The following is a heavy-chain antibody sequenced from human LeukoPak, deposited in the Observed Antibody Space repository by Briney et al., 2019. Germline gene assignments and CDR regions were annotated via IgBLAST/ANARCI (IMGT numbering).Heavy chain of an antibody. Sequence: PGGSLRLSCTASGFTFRSYVFSWVRQAPGKGLEWVSTISGSGGNTYYADSVKGRFTISRDNSKNTLYLQMNSLRAEDTAVYYCAKDESGYCSSASCYKWFDPWGQGTLVTVSS. CDR2: ISGSGGNT. D-gene: IGHD2-2*02. V-gene: IGHV3-23*01. CDR3: AKDESGYCSSASCYKWFDP. CDR1: GFTFRSYV. J-gene: IGHJ5*02.